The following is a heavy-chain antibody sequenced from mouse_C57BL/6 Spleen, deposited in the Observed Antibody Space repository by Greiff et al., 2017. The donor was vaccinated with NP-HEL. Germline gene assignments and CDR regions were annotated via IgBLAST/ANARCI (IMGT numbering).Heavy chain of an antibody. CDR1: GFTFSSYA. Sequence: EVKVVESGGGLVKPGGSLKLSCAASGFTFSSYAMSWVRQTPEKRLEWVATISDGGSYTYYPDNVKGRFTISRDNAKNNLYLQMSHLKSEDTAMYYCARDALTSFAYWGQGTLVTVSA. V-gene: IGHV5-4*01. J-gene: IGHJ3*01. CDR2: ISDGGSYT. CDR3: ARDALTSFAY.